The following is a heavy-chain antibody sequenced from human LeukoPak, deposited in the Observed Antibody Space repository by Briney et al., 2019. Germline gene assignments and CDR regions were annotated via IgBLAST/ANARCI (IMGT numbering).Heavy chain of an antibody. Sequence: GASVKVSCKASGYTFTGYYMHWVRQAPGQGPEWMGWINPNSGGTNYAQKFQGRVTMTRDTSISTAYMELSRLRSDDTAVYYCARVRTTVLYCSGGSCPFDYWGQGTLVTVSS. J-gene: IGHJ4*02. CDR2: INPNSGGT. V-gene: IGHV1-2*02. CDR1: GYTFTGYY. D-gene: IGHD2-15*01. CDR3: ARVRTTVLYCSGGSCPFDY.